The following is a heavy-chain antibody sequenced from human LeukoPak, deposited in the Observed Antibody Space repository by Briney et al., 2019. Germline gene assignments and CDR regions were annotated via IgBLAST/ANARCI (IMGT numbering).Heavy chain of an antibody. CDR1: GYTLTELS. V-gene: IGHV1-24*01. Sequence: GASVKVSCKVSGYTLTELSMHWVRQAPGKGLEWVGGFDPEDGETIYAQKFQGRVTMTEDTSTDTAYMELSSLRSEDTAVYYCATVLEGVVGYFDYWGQGTLVTVSS. J-gene: IGHJ4*02. CDR2: FDPEDGET. D-gene: IGHD3-3*01. CDR3: ATVLEGVVGYFDY.